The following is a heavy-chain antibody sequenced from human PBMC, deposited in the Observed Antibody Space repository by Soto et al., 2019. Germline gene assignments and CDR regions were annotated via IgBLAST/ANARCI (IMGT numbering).Heavy chain of an antibody. D-gene: IGHD3-22*01. J-gene: IGHJ4*02. CDR1: GFTFSSYW. Sequence: GGSLRLSCAASGFTFSSYWMSWVRQAPGKGLEWVANIKQDGSEKYYVDSVKGRFTISRDNAKNSLYLQMNSLRAEDTAVYYCARDPDYYGSSGYYYWGQGTLVTVSS. CDR3: ARDPDYYGSSGYYY. V-gene: IGHV3-7*05. CDR2: IKQDGSEK.